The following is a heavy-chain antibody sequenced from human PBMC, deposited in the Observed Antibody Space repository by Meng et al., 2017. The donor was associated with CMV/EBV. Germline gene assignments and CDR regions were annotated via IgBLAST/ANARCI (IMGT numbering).Heavy chain of an antibody. CDR2: ISGRGAGT. V-gene: IGHV3-23*01. Sequence: GGSLRLSCAASGFPFSCYAMSWVRQAPGKGLEWVSVISGRGAGTYYADSVKGRFTISRDTSKNTLYMQMNSLRAEDTAVYYCAKVRPPYYYYGMDVWGQGTTVTVSS. J-gene: IGHJ6*02. CDR3: AKVRPPYYYYGMDV. CDR1: GFPFSCYA.